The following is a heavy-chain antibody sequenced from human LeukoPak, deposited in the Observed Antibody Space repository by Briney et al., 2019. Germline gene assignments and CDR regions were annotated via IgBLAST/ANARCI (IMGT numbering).Heavy chain of an antibody. CDR2: ISYGGSNK. CDR1: GFTFSSYG. CDR3: AKDLGYSSGWSSALDY. D-gene: IGHD6-19*01. V-gene: IGHV3-30*18. J-gene: IGHJ4*02. Sequence: GGSLRLSCAASGFTFSSYGMHWVRQAPGKGLEGVAVISYGGSNKYYAGSVKGRFTISRDNSKNTLYLQMNSLRAEDTAVYYCAKDLGYSSGWSSALDYWGQGTLVTVSS.